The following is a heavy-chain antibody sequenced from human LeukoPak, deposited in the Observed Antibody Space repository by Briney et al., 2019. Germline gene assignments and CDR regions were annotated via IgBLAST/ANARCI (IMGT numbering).Heavy chain of an antibody. CDR3: AREYSGYVPYFDY. CDR2: IYYSGST. D-gene: IGHD5-12*01. Sequence: PSETLSLTCTVSGGSISSYYWSWIRQPRGRGLGWIGYIYYSGSTNYNPSLKSRVTISVDTSKNQFSLKLSSVTAADTAVYYCAREYSGYVPYFDYWGQGTLVTVSS. J-gene: IGHJ4*02. V-gene: IGHV4-59*01. CDR1: GGSISSYY.